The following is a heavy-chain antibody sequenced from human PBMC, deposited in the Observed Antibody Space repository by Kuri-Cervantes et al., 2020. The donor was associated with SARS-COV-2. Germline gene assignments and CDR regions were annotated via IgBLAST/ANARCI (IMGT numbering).Heavy chain of an antibody. J-gene: IGHJ4*02. CDR3: TRNDFWSGYYFDY. V-gene: IGHV3-49*04. Sequence: GGSLRLSCAASGFTFSSYWMSWVRQAPGKGLEWVGFIRSKAYGGTTEYAASVKGRFTISRDDSKSIAYLQTNSLKTGDTAVYYCTRNDFWSGYYFDYWGQGTLVTVSS. CDR2: IRSKAYGGTT. D-gene: IGHD3-3*01. CDR1: GFTFSSYW.